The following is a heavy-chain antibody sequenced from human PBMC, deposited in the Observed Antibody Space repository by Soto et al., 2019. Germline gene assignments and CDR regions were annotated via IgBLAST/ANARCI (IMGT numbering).Heavy chain of an antibody. D-gene: IGHD3-10*01. CDR1: GGSFSGYY. V-gene: IGHV4-34*01. Sequence: SETLSLTCAVYGGSFSGYYWSWIRQPPGKGLEWIGEINHSGSTNYNPSLKSRVTISVDTSKNQFSLKLSSVTAADTAVYYCARGVYYGSPDVWGKGTTVTV. CDR2: INHSGST. J-gene: IGHJ6*03. CDR3: ARGVYYGSPDV.